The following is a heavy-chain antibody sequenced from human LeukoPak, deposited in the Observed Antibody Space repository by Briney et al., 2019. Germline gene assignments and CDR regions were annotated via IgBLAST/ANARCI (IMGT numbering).Heavy chain of an antibody. V-gene: IGHV3-23*01. CDR1: GFTFDDYA. J-gene: IGHJ3*02. Sequence: GRSLRLSCAASGFTFDDYAMHWVRQAPGKGLEWVSAVRPSGGGTFYADSVKGRFTVSRDDSKNTLYLQMNSLRVDDTALYYCAMLSYYSDASWYVDVFGIWGQGTMVAVSS. CDR3: AMLSYYSDASWYVDVFGI. D-gene: IGHD2-2*01. CDR2: VRPSGGGT.